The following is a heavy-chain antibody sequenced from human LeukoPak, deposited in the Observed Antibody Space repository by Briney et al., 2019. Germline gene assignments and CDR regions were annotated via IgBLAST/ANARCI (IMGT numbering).Heavy chain of an antibody. D-gene: IGHD3-22*01. Sequence: SVKVSCKASGYTFTSYYMHWVRQAPGQGLEWMGGIIPIFGTANYAQKFQGRVTITADESTSTAYMELSSLRSEDTAVYYCARDLRIYDSSGYYPHRYFDYWGQGTLVTVSS. CDR2: IIPIFGTA. CDR1: GYTFTSYY. V-gene: IGHV1-69*13. J-gene: IGHJ4*02. CDR3: ARDLRIYDSSGYYPHRYFDY.